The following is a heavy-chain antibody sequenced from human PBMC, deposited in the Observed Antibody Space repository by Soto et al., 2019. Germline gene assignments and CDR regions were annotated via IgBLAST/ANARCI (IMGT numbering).Heavy chain of an antibody. Sequence: PGGSLRLSCAASGFTVSSNYMSWVRQAPGKGLEWVSVIYSGGSTYYADSVKGRFIISRDDSKNTLYLQMNSVRAEDTAVYYCAKDISTYDSSGYYFDYWGQGTLVSVSS. J-gene: IGHJ4*02. CDR2: IYSGGST. CDR3: AKDISTYDSSGYYFDY. CDR1: GFTVSSNY. D-gene: IGHD3-22*01. V-gene: IGHV3-66*01.